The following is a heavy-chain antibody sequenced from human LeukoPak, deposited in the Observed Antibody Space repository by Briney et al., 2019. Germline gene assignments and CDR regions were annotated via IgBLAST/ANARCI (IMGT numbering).Heavy chain of an antibody. V-gene: IGHV4-31*03. CDR1: GGSISSGGYY. CDR3: ASFTVTTPDTHIDY. CDR2: IYYSGNT. Sequence: PSQTLSLTCTVSGGSISSGGYYWSWIRQHPRTGLEWIGYIYYSGNTYYNPSLKSRLTISVDTSNNQFSLELSSVTAADTAVYYCASFTVTTPDTHIDYWGLGTLVTVSS. D-gene: IGHD4-17*01. J-gene: IGHJ4*02.